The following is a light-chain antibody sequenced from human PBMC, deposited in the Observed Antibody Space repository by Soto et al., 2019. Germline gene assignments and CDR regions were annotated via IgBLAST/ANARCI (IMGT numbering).Light chain of an antibody. Sequence: SYELTQPPSVSVSPGQTARITCSGDKLGDKYAFWYQQKPGQSPVLVIHQDNKRPSGIPERFSGSNSGNTATLTISGTQALDEADYFCQAWATNTVIFGGGTKLTVL. CDR3: QAWATNTVI. V-gene: IGLV3-1*01. J-gene: IGLJ2*01. CDR1: KLGDKY. CDR2: QDN.